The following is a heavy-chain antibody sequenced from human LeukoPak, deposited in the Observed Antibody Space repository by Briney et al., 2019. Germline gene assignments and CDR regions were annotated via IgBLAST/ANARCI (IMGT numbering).Heavy chain of an antibody. CDR2: ISRTGNYI. V-gene: IGHV3-21*01. CDR3: ARVLETDCSGGSCYAGLDY. Sequence: PGGSLRPSRKASGFTFTRDNMNWVRQAPGKGLEWVSSISRTGNYIYYADSVKGRFTISRDNAQNSLFLQMNSLRVEATAVYYCARVLETDCSGGSCYAGLDYWGQGTLVTVSS. D-gene: IGHD2-15*01. J-gene: IGHJ4*02. CDR1: GFTFTRDN.